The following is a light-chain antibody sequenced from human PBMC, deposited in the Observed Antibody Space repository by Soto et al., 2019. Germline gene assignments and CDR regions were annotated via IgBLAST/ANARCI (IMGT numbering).Light chain of an antibody. CDR3: HQRSNWWT. V-gene: IGKV3-11*01. CDR1: QSLSSS. CDR2: DTS. Sequence: EIVLTQSPATLSLFPGERATLSCRASQSLSSSLAWYQQKPGQAPRALIYDTSTRATGIPARFSGSGSGTDFTLTISSLEPEDSAVYYCHQRSNWWTFGQGTRVEIK. J-gene: IGKJ1*01.